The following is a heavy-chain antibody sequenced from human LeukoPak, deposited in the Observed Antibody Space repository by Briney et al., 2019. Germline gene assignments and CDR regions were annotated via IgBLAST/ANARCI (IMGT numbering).Heavy chain of an antibody. J-gene: IGHJ5*02. CDR1: GGSISSGTYY. D-gene: IGHD4-17*01. CDR2: IYTSGST. V-gene: IGHV4-61*02. Sequence: PSQTLSLTCTVSGGSISSGTYYWSWIRQPAGKGLEWIGRIYTSGSTNYNPSLKSRVTISVDTSKNQFSLKLSSVTAADTAMYYCARGPLTVTRGFDPWGQGTLVTVSS. CDR3: ARGPLTVTRGFDP.